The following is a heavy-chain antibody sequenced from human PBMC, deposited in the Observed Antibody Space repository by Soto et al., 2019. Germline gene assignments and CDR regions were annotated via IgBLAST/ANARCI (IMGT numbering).Heavy chain of an antibody. CDR2: IFSSGEK. V-gene: IGHV2-26*01. CDR3: ARIRTFENWFDP. Sequence: QVTLKESGPVQVKPTETFTLTCTVSGFSLTNARMGVSWIRQPPGKALEWLAHIFSSGEKSYSMSLKSRLTISKDSSGSQVVLSMTKMDPVDTATYYCARIRTFENWFDPWGQGTLVTVSS. D-gene: IGHD1-7*01. J-gene: IGHJ5*02. CDR1: GFSLTNARMG.